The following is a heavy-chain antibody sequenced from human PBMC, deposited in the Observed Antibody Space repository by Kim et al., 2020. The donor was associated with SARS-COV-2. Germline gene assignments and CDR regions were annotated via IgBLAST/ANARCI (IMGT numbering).Heavy chain of an antibody. D-gene: IGHD3-3*01. CDR3: ASARNYDFSVFDY. V-gene: IGHV4-31*03. J-gene: IGHJ4*02. CDR2: IYYSGST. CDR1: GGSISSGGYY. Sequence: SETLSLTCTVSGGSISSGGYYWSWIRQHPGKGLEWIVYIYYSGSTYYNPSRKSRVTISVDTSKNPFSLKLSSVTAADTAVYYCASARNYDFSVFDYWGQGTLVTVSS.